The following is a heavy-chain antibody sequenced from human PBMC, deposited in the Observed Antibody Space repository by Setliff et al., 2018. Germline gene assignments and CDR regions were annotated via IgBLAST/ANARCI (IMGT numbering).Heavy chain of an antibody. CDR3: AHDGRWSSIPLGY. J-gene: IGHJ4*02. Sequence: SGPTLVNPTQTLTLTCTFSGFSISTTGVCVGWIRQPTGRALEWLALIYWDEDQRYSPSLKSRLRITKDASKHQVILTMTNMGPVDTATYYCAHDGRWSSIPLGYWGQGTRVTVSS. CDR2: IYWDEDQ. CDR1: GFSISTTGVC. D-gene: IGHD1-26*01. V-gene: IGHV2-5*02.